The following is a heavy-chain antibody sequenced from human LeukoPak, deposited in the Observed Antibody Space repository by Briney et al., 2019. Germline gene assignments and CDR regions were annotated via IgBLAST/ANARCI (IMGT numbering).Heavy chain of an antibody. CDR3: ARGRYSGPTPLDS. V-gene: IGHV3-74*01. CDR2: INTDGSST. J-gene: IGHJ4*02. Sequence: GGSLRLSCAASGFTFSSYWMHWVRLAPGKGLVWVSHINTDGSSTTYADSVKGRFTISRDNARNTLYLQMNSLRAEDTAVYYCARGRYSGPTPLDSWGQGTLVTVSS. D-gene: IGHD5-12*01. CDR1: GFTFSSYW.